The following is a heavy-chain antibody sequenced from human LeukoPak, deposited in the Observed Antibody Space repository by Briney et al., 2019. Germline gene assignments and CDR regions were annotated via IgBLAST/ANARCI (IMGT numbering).Heavy chain of an antibody. V-gene: IGHV1-24*01. CDR2: FDPEDGET. CDR3: ATDRGSGIVGARGVSAFDI. D-gene: IGHD1-26*01. J-gene: IGHJ3*02. Sequence: ASVKVSCKVSGYTLTELSMHWVRQAPRKGLEWMGGFDPEDGETIYAQKFQGRVTMTEDTSTDTAYMELSSLRSEDTAVYYCATDRGSGIVGARGVSAFDIWGQGTMVTVSS. CDR1: GYTLTELS.